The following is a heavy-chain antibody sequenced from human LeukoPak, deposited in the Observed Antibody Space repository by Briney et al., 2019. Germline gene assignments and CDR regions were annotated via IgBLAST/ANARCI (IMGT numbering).Heavy chain of an antibody. CDR2: ISGGGGST. J-gene: IGHJ4*02. Sequence: GGSLRLSCAASGFTFKSYAMSWVRQAPGKGLEGVSGISGGGGSTYYADSVKGRVTISRDNSKKKLYLQMNSLRAEDTAVYYCAKDSRGYSGYDFDSWGQGSLVTVSS. V-gene: IGHV3-23*01. CDR1: GFTFKSYA. CDR3: AKDSRGYSGYDFDS. D-gene: IGHD5-12*01.